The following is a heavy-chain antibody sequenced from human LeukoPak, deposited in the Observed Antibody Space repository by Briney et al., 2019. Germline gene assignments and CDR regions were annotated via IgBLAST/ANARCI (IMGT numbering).Heavy chain of an antibody. D-gene: IGHD4-17*01. V-gene: IGHV3-73*01. J-gene: IGHJ3*02. CDR2: IRSKANSYAT. CDR3: ARMTTVTSWAFDI. Sequence: PGGSLRLSCAASGFTFSGSAMHWVRQASGKGLEWVGRIRSKANSYATAYAASVKGRFTISRDDSKNTAYLQMNSLKTEDTAVYYCARMTTVTSWAFDIWGQGTMVTVSS. CDR1: GFTFSGSA.